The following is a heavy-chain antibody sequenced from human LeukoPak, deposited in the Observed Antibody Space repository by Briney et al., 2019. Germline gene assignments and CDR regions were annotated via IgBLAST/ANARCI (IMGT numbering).Heavy chain of an antibody. CDR1: GFTFSSYS. Sequence: GGSLRLSCAASGFTFSSYSMNWVREAPGKGLEWVSSISSSSSYIYYADSVKGRFTISRDNAKNSLYLQMNSLRAEDTAVYYCARDPPIAVAGTYDDYWGQGTLVTVS. CDR2: ISSSSSYI. D-gene: IGHD6-19*01. V-gene: IGHV3-21*01. CDR3: ARDPPIAVAGTYDDY. J-gene: IGHJ4*02.